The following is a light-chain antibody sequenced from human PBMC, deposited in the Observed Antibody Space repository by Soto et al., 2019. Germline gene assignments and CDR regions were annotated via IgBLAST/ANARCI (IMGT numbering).Light chain of an antibody. Sequence: QSALTQPASVSGSPGQSITISCTGTSSDVGAYNYVSWYQQHPGKAPKLMIYEVSNRPSGVSNRFSGPKSGNTASLTISGLQAEDEADYYCSSYTSSSTHVVFGGGTKLTVL. V-gene: IGLV2-14*01. CDR2: EVS. CDR3: SSYTSSSTHVV. CDR1: SSDVGAYNY. J-gene: IGLJ2*01.